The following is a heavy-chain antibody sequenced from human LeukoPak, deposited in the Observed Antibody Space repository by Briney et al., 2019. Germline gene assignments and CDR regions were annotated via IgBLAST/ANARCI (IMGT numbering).Heavy chain of an antibody. D-gene: IGHD3-22*01. CDR3: ARVGHPYDSSGYHGEVFDC. J-gene: IGHJ4*02. CDR2: ISSSSSYI. V-gene: IGHV3-21*01. Sequence: SGGSLRLSCAASGFTFSSYSMNWVRQAPGKGLEWVSSISSSSSYIYYADSVKGRFTISRDNAKNSLYLQMNSLRAEDTAVYYCARVGHPYDSSGYHGEVFDCWGQGTLVTVSS. CDR1: GFTFSSYS.